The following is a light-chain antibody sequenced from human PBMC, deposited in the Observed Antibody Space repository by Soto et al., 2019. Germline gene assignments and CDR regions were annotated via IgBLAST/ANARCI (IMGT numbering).Light chain of an antibody. J-gene: IGKJ3*01. CDR3: MHASQTFT. Sequence: DIVMTQTPLSSPVTLGQPASISCRSSQILAHSDGNTYLSWLQQRPGQPPRLLIDKVSNRLSGVPDRFSGSGAGADFTLKISRVEAEDVGVYSCMHASQTFTFGPGTRVDIK. CDR1: QILAHSDGNTY. V-gene: IGKV2-24*01. CDR2: KVS.